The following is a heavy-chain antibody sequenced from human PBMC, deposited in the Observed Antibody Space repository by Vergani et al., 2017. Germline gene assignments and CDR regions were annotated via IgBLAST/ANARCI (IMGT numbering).Heavy chain of an antibody. CDR2: IGYDGRIK. D-gene: IGHD4-17*01. Sequence: QVQLVETGGGVVQPGGSLRLYCATSGFSFNTYGAHWVCQAPGKGLEWVAFIGYDGRIKYNVDSVKGRFTISRDTSKKTLSLQMRSLRADDTAVYYCAKDGRENSDYGYFDYWGQGTLVTVSS. CDR3: AKDGRENSDYGYFDY. V-gene: IGHV3-30*02. J-gene: IGHJ4*02. CDR1: GFSFNTYG.